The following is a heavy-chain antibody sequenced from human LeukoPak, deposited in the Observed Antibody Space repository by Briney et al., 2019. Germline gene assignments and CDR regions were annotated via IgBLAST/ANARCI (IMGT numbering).Heavy chain of an antibody. CDR1: GFTFSSYA. CDR2: ISSNGGST. J-gene: IGHJ4*02. Sequence: PGGSLRLSCAASGFTFSSYAMHWVRQAPGKGLEYVSAISSNGGSTYYANSVKGRFTISRDNSKNTLYLQMGSLRAEDMAVYYCARFDEDTDYWGQGTLVTVSS. V-gene: IGHV3-64*01. CDR3: ARFDEDTDY.